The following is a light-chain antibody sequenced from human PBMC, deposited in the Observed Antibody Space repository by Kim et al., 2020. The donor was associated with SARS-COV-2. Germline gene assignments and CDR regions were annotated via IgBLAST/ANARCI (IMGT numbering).Light chain of an antibody. V-gene: IGLV3-19*01. CDR2: GKN. CDR1: SLRSYY. CDR3: GSRDTNHNVR. Sequence: VALGQTGRITCQGDSLRSYYATWYQQRQGQAPMLVIYGKNNRPSEFPDRFSGSSSGNTASLTITGAQAEDEADYYCGSRDTNHNVRFGGGTNLTVL. J-gene: IGLJ2*01.